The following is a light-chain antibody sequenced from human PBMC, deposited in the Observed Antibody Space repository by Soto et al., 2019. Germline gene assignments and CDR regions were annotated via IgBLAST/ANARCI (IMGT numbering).Light chain of an antibody. V-gene: IGLV2-11*01. CDR1: SSDVGGYNY. Sequence: LTQPRSVSGSPGQSVTISCTGTSSDVGGYNYVSWYQHHPGKAPKVMIYDVSKRPSGVPGRFSGSKSGNTASLTISGLQSEDEADYYCCSFAGNYIYVFGTGTKVTVL. J-gene: IGLJ1*01. CDR3: CSFAGNYIYV. CDR2: DVS.